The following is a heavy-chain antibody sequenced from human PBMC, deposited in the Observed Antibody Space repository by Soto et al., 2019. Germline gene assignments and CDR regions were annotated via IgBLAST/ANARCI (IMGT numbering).Heavy chain of an antibody. CDR1: GGSISSGGYY. V-gene: IGHV4-31*03. CDR3: ARGPYGGNLFDY. D-gene: IGHD4-17*01. Sequence: PSETLSLTCTVSGGSISSGGYYWSWIRQHPGKGLEWIGYIYYSGSTYYNPSLKSRVTISVDTSKNQFSLKLSSVTAADTAVYYCARGPYGGNLFDYWGQGTLLTV. CDR2: IYYSGST. J-gene: IGHJ4*02.